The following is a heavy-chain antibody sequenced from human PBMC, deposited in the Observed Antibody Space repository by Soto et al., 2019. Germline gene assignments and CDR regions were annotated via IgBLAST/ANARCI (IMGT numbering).Heavy chain of an antibody. D-gene: IGHD6-19*01. Sequence: GGSLRLSCVASGFTVSSNYMNWVRQAPGKGLEWVSIIYSAGNTYYADSVKGRFTISRDNFKNTLYLQMNSLRAEDTAVYYCVRGAVAGIVIFDHWGQGTLVTVSS. J-gene: IGHJ4*02. CDR2: IYSAGNT. CDR1: GFTVSSNY. CDR3: VRGAVAGIVIFDH. V-gene: IGHV3-66*01.